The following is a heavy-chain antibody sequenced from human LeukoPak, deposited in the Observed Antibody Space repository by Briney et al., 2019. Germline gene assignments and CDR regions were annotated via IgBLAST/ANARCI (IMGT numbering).Heavy chain of an antibody. CDR1: GFTFSSYS. CDR3: ARAGQQLVVSAFDI. J-gene: IGHJ3*02. Sequence: GGSLRLSCAASGFTFSSYSMNWVRQAPGKGLEWVSYISSSSSTIYYADSVKGRFTISRDNAKNSLYLQMNSLRAEDTAVYYCARAGQQLVVSAFDIWGQGTMVTVSS. V-gene: IGHV3-48*04. D-gene: IGHD6-13*01. CDR2: ISSSSSTI.